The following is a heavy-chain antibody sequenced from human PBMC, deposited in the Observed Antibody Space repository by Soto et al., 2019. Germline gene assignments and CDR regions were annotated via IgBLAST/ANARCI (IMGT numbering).Heavy chain of an antibody. V-gene: IGHV3-15*01. CDR1: GFTFSNAW. CDR3: TTDEYYYDSSGYYYVRAFDI. Sequence: EVQLVESGGGLVKPGGSLRLSCAASGFTFSNAWMSWVRQAPGKGLEWVGRIKSKTDGGTTDYAAPVKGRFTISRDDSKNTLYLQMNSLKTEDTAVYYCTTDEYYYDSSGYYYVRAFDIWGQGTMVTVSS. D-gene: IGHD3-22*01. J-gene: IGHJ3*02. CDR2: IKSKTDGGTT.